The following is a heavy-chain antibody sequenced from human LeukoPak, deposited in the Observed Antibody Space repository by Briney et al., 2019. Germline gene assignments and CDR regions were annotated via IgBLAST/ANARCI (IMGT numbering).Heavy chain of an antibody. V-gene: IGHV3-7*01. J-gene: IGHJ4*02. D-gene: IGHD2-2*01. CDR3: ARDYSSSTSCYVY. CDR1: GFTFSSYW. CDR2: IKTDGSEK. Sequence: PGGSLRLSCAASGFTFSSYWMSWVRQVPGKGLEWVANIKTDGSEKYYLDSVKGRFTISRDNAKNSLYLQMNSLRAEDTAVYYCARDYSSSTSCYVYWGQGTLVTVSS.